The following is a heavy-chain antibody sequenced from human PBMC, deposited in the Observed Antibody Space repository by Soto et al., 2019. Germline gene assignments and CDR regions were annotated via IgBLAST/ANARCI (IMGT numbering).Heavy chain of an antibody. Sequence: GESLKISCEASGYSFTRYWIGWVRQMPGKGLEWMGIIYPGDSDTRYSPSFQGQVTISADKSISTAYLQWSSLKASDTAIYYCARPRVPAAIDAFDMWGQGTVVTVSS. CDR1: GYSFTRYW. D-gene: IGHD2-2*01. J-gene: IGHJ3*02. V-gene: IGHV5-51*01. CDR3: ARPRVPAAIDAFDM. CDR2: IYPGDSDT.